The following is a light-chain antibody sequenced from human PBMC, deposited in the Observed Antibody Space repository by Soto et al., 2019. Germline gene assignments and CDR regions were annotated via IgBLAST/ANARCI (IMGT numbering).Light chain of an antibody. J-gene: IGKJ5*01. V-gene: IGKV1-39*01. Sequence: DLQMTQSPTSLSAAVGDRVTITCRASQSISNYLNWYQQRPGKAPKLLIYAASVLQSGVPSRFSGSGSGTDFTLTISSLQPDDFATYYCQQSYSTPSTFGQGTRLEIK. CDR3: QQSYSTPST. CDR1: QSISNY. CDR2: AAS.